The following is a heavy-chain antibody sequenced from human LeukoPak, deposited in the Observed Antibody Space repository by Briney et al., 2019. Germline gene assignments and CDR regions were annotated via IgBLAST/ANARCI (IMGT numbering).Heavy chain of an antibody. J-gene: IGHJ4*02. CDR3: ARGRGATKKY. Sequence: GGSLRLSCAASGFTFSRYALHWVRQAPGKGLEWVAVISFDATKTYYADAVKGRFSISRDNSNSTLFLQMNSLRENDTAVYHCARGRGATKKYWGQGTLVTVPS. V-gene: IGHV3-30*04. CDR2: ISFDATKT. D-gene: IGHD1-26*01. CDR1: GFTFSRYA.